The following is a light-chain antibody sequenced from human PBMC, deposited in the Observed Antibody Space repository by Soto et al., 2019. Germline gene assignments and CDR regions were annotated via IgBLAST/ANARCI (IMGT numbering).Light chain of an antibody. J-gene: IGKJ2*01. CDR2: GVS. CDR3: MQGTHWPYT. CDR1: QSLVFSDGSTL. V-gene: IGKV2-30*01. Sequence: DVVMTQSPLSLSVTLGQPAAISCRSSQSLVFSDGSTLLNWFQQRPGQPPRRLIYGVSNRDSGVPGRFSGSGSGTYFTLNINRVEAEDVGLYYCMQGTHWPYTFGQGTTLEIQ.